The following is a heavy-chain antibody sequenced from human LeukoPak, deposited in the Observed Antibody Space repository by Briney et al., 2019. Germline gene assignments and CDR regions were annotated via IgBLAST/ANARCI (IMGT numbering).Heavy chain of an antibody. CDR1: GGSFSGYY. Sequence: SETLSLTCAVYGGSFSGYYWSWIRQPPGKGLEWIGEINHSGSTNYNPSLKSRVTISVDTSKNQFSLKLSSVTAADTAVYYCARENKTPYYYDSSGYLSGWGQGTLVTVSS. D-gene: IGHD3-22*01. CDR2: INHSGST. CDR3: ARENKTPYYYDSSGYLSG. J-gene: IGHJ4*02. V-gene: IGHV4-34*01.